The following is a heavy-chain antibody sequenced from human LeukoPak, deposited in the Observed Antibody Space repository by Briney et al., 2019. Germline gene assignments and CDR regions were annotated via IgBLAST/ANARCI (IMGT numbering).Heavy chain of an antibody. CDR2: IYQSGST. CDR3: TKRRGYSFGFDYYYMDV. V-gene: IGHV4-38-2*02. CDR1: GYSVNSGSY. J-gene: IGHJ6*03. Sequence: PSETLSLTCSVSGYSVNSGSYWGWIRQPPGKGLEWIASIYQSGSTYYNPSLKTRVTVSIDTSKNQFSLKLSSVTAADTAVYYCTKRRGYSFGFDYYYMDVWGKGTTVTISS. D-gene: IGHD5-18*01.